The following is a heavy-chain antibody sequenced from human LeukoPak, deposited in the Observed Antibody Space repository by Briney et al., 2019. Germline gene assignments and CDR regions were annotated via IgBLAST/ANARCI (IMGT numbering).Heavy chain of an antibody. CDR2: IYTSGST. V-gene: IGHV4-4*07. Sequence: PSETLPLTCTVSGGSISSYYWSWIRQPAGKGLEWIGRIYTSGSTNYNPSLKSRVTMSVDTSKNQFSLKLSSVTAADTAVYYCARTTYNWNYVNFDYWGQGTLVTVSS. J-gene: IGHJ4*02. D-gene: IGHD1-7*01. CDR3: ARTTYNWNYVNFDY. CDR1: GGSISSYY.